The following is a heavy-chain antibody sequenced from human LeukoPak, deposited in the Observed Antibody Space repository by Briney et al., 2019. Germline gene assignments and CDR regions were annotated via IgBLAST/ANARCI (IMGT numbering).Heavy chain of an antibody. Sequence: GGSLRLSCVVSGFPFSNSWMCWVRQAPGKGLEGVANIKKDGSGISYVDSVKGRFIISRDNAMNTLSLQMNSMRLEDTAVYFCAGGNSIDLWGKGTAVTVSS. J-gene: IGHJ6*04. V-gene: IGHV3-7*03. CDR1: GFPFSNSW. D-gene: IGHD3-16*01. CDR3: AGGNSIDL. CDR2: IKKDGSGI.